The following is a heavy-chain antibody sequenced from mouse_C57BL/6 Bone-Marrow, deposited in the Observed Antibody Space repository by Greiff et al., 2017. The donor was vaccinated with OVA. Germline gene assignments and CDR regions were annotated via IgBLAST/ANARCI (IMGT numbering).Heavy chain of an antibody. D-gene: IGHD1-1*02. CDR1: GYAFTTYL. V-gene: IGHV1-54*01. CDR2: INPGSGGT. Sequence: VQLQQSGAELVKPGASVKMSCKASGYAFTTYLIEWVKQRPGQGLEWIGVINPGSGGTNYNEKFKGKATLTADKSSSTAYMQLSSLTSEDSAVYFCARSEWYYFDYWGQGTTLTVSS. CDR3: ARSEWYYFDY. J-gene: IGHJ2*01.